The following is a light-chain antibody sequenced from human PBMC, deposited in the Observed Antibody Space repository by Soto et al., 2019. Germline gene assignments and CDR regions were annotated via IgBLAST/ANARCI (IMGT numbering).Light chain of an antibody. CDR3: QQYGFLPRT. J-gene: IGKJ1*01. CDR1: QTISDNY. Sequence: VLTQSPDTLSLSPGDGATLSCRASQTISDNYLAWYQQKPGQAPRLVIYGASSRATGIPDRFSCSGSGTDFTLTISGLEPEDFAVYYCQQYGFLPRTFGQGTKVEIK. CDR2: GAS. V-gene: IGKV3-20*01.